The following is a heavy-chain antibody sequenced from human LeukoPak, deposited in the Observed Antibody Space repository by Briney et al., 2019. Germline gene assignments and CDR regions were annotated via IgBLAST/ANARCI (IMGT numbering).Heavy chain of an antibody. Sequence: PSETLSLTCTVSGGSISSSSYYWGWIRQPPGKGLEWIGSIYYSGSTYYNPSLKSRVTISVDTSKNQFSLKLSSVTAADTAVYYCARHLHYYGSFDPWGQGTLVTVSS. CDR2: IYYSGST. V-gene: IGHV4-39*01. D-gene: IGHD3-10*01. CDR3: ARHLHYYGSFDP. J-gene: IGHJ5*02. CDR1: GGSISSSSYY.